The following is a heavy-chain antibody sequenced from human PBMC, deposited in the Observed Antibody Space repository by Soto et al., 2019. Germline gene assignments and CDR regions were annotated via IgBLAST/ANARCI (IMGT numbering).Heavy chain of an antibody. D-gene: IGHD5-12*01. Sequence: SVKVSCKASGGTFSSYAISWVRQAPGQGLEWMGGIIPIFGTANYAQKLQGRVTMTTDTSTSTAYMELRSLRSDDTAVYYCARRGYSGYDPNYFDYWGQGTLVTVSS. CDR1: GGTFSSYA. V-gene: IGHV1-69*05. CDR2: IIPIFGTA. CDR3: ARRGYSGYDPNYFDY. J-gene: IGHJ4*02.